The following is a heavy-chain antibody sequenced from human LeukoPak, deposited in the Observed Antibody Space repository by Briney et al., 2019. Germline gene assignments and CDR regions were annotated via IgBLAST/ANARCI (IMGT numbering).Heavy chain of an antibody. CDR3: ARASGYSGYDPFDY. V-gene: IGHV3-53*01. D-gene: IGHD5-12*01. CDR2: IYSGGDT. CDR1: GFTVSSNY. Sequence: GGSLRLSCAASGFTVSSNYMSWVRQAPGQGLEWVSVIYSGGDTYYADSVKGRFTISRDNSKNTLYLQMNTLRAEDTAVYYCARASGYSGYDPFDYWGQGTLVTVSS. J-gene: IGHJ4*02.